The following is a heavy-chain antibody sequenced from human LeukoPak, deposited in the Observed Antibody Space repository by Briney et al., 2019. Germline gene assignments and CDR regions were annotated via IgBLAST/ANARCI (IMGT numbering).Heavy chain of an antibody. V-gene: IGHV1-69*05. D-gene: IGHD6-13*01. Sequence: SVKVSCKASGGTFSSYAISWVRQAPGQGLEWMGGIIPIFGTANYAQKFQGRVTITTDESTSTAYMELSSLRSEDTAVYYCAGEISGGISSSWFYYMDVWGKGTTVTVSS. CDR1: GGTFSSYA. J-gene: IGHJ6*03. CDR2: IIPIFGTA. CDR3: AGEISGGISSSWFYYMDV.